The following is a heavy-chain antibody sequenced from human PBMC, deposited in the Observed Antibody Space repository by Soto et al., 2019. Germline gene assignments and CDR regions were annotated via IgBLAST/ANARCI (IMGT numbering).Heavy chain of an antibody. CDR1: GFIFSSYW. D-gene: IGHD6-19*01. Sequence: EVQLVESGGGLVQPGGSLRLSCAASGFIFSSYWMHWVRQAPGKGLVWVSRINSDGSSTSYADSVKGRFTISRDNAKNTLYLQMNSLRAEERAVYYCAREYSSGWTYFDYWGQGTLVAVSS. CDR2: INSDGSST. CDR3: AREYSSGWTYFDY. V-gene: IGHV3-74*01. J-gene: IGHJ4*02.